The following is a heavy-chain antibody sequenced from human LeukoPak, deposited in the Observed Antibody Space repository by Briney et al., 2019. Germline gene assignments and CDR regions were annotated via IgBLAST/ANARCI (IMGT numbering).Heavy chain of an antibody. D-gene: IGHD4-17*01. Sequence: GGSLRLSCAASGLTFSSYAMGWVRQAPGKGLEWVSAISGSGGSTYYADSVKGRFTISRDNSKNTLYLQMNSLRAEDTAVYYCAKFYYGDRKNADYWGQGTLVTVFS. V-gene: IGHV3-23*01. CDR3: AKFYYGDRKNADY. CDR1: GLTFSSYA. CDR2: ISGSGGST. J-gene: IGHJ4*02.